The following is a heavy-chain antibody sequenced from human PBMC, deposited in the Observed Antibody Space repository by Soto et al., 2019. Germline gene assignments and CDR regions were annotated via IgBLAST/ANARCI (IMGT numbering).Heavy chain of an antibody. Sequence: EVQLVESGGGLVQPGGSLRLSCAASGFTFSDYWMHWVRQAPGNGLVWVSRINTDGSSATYADSVKGRFTISRDNAKNTLYLQMNSLRAEDTAVYYCARDRRSSSSLVDCWGQGTLVTVSS. J-gene: IGHJ4*02. CDR2: INTDGSSA. D-gene: IGHD6-6*01. CDR1: GFTFSDYW. V-gene: IGHV3-74*01. CDR3: ARDRRSSSSLVDC.